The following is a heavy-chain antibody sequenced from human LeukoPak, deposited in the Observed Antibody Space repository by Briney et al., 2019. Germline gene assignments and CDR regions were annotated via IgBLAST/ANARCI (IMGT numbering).Heavy chain of an antibody. CDR3: ARLYSGSYYRYFDY. D-gene: IGHD1-26*01. CDR1: GGSFSGYY. Sequence: SETMSLTCAVYGGSFSGYYWSWIRQPPGKGLEWIGSIYYSGSTYYNPSLKSRVTISVDTSKNQFSLKLSSVTAADTAVYYCARLYSGSYYRYFDYWSQGTLVTVSS. V-gene: IGHV4-34*01. J-gene: IGHJ4*02. CDR2: IYYSGST.